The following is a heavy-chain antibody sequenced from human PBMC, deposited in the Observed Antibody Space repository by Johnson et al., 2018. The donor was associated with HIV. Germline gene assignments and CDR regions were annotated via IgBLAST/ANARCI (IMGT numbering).Heavy chain of an antibody. CDR1: GFTFSSYD. D-gene: IGHD3-3*01. V-gene: IGHV3-13*01. Sequence: VQLVESGGGLVQPGGSLRLSCAASGFTFSSYDMYWVRQPTGKGLEWVSGLGTAGDTYYAGSLKGRFTISREDAKNSLYLQMNSLRAGDTAVYYCARGGSRTKIFGVDINMGAFDSWGQGTMVTVSS. CDR2: LGTAGDT. CDR3: ARGGSRTKIFGVDINMGAFDS. J-gene: IGHJ3*02.